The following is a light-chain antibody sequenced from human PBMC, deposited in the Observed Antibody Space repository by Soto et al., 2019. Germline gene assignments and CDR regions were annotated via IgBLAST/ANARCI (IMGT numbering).Light chain of an antibody. CDR2: GNS. Sequence: QSVLTQPPSVSGAPVQRVTISCTGSSSNIGAGYDVHWYQQLPGTAPKLLIYGNSNRPSGVPDRFSGSKSGTSASLAITGLRAEDEADYYCQSYDSSLSGWVFGGGTKVTVL. CDR3: QSYDSSLSGWV. V-gene: IGLV1-40*01. CDR1: SSNIGAGYD. J-gene: IGLJ3*02.